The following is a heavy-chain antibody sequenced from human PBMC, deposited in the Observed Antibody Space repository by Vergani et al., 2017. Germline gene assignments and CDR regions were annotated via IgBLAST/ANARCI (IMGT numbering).Heavy chain of an antibody. V-gene: IGHV3-30*02. CDR1: GFSFNTYG. Sequence: VQLVETGGGVVQPGGSLRLYCATSGFSFNTYGAHWVRQAPGKGLEWVAFIGYDGRIKYNVDSVKGRFTISRDTSKKTLSLQMRSLRADDTAVYYCAKXGRENSDYGYFDYWGQGTPVTVSS. D-gene: IGHD4-17*01. CDR3: AKXGRENSDYGYFDY. CDR2: IGYDGRIK. J-gene: IGHJ4*02.